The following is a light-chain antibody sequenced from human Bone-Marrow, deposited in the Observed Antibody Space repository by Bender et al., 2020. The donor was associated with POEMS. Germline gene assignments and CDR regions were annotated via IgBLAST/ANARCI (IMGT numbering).Light chain of an antibody. V-gene: IGLV1-44*01. CDR2: ADD. Sequence: QSVLTQPPSASGTPGQRVTISCSGVSIGRYPINWYQQLPGTAPRLVIYADDRRPSGVPNRFSASKSGASTSLAISGLQSEDAADYYCSTWDDRMNAWLFGGGTKLTVL. CDR3: STWDDRMNAWL. CDR1: SIGRYP. J-gene: IGLJ3*02.